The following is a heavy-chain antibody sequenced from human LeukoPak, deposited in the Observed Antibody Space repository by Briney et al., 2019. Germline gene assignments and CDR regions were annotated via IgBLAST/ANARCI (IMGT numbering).Heavy chain of an antibody. CDR1: GFNFDRYT. D-gene: IGHD5-18*01. CDR2: AGWAGGTT. J-gene: IGHJ4*02. Sequence: GGSLRLSCATSGFNFDRYTIHWVRRAPGKGLEWVSLAGWAGGTTYYSDSVRGRFTISRDSGKNSVYLQMNSLTTDDTAFYFCAKELDTMFFDYWGQGALVTVSS. CDR3: AKELDTMFFDY. V-gene: IGHV3-43*01.